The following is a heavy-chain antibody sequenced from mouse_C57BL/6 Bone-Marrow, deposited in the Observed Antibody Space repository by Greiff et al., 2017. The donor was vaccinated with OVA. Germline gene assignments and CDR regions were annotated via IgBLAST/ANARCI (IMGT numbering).Heavy chain of an antibody. CDR3: VRHWRFGMDY. CDR1: GFSFNTYA. J-gene: IGHJ4*01. V-gene: IGHV10-1*01. Sequence: EVQLVESGGGLVQPKGSLKLSCAASGFSFNTYAMNWVRQAPGKGLEWVARIRSKSNNYATYYADSVKDRFTISRDDSESMLYLQMNNLKTEDTAMYYCVRHWRFGMDYWGQGTSVTVSS. CDR2: IRSKSNNYAT.